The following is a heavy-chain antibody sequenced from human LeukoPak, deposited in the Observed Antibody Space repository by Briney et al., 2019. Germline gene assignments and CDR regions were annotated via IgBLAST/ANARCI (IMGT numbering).Heavy chain of an antibody. Sequence: ASVKVSCKASGYTFTGYYMHWVRRAPGQELEWMGWINPNSGGTNYAQKFQGRVTMTRDTSISTAHMELSRLRSDDTAVYYCARDRGWELHFDYWGQGTLVTVSS. J-gene: IGHJ4*02. V-gene: IGHV1-2*02. CDR1: GYTFTGYY. D-gene: IGHD1-26*01. CDR3: ARDRGWELHFDY. CDR2: INPNSGGT.